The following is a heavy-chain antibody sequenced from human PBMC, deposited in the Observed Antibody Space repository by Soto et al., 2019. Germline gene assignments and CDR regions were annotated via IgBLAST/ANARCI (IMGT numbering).Heavy chain of an antibody. CDR2: IYYSGST. CDR1: GGSISSGGYY. J-gene: IGHJ4*02. V-gene: IGHV4-31*03. CDR3: AALINGSGSYHFDY. Sequence: TLSLTCTVSGGSISSGGYYWSWIRQHPGKGLEWIGYIYYSGSTYYNPSLKSRVTISVDTSKNQFSLKLSSVTAADTAVYYCAALINGSGSYHFDYWGQGTLVTVSS. D-gene: IGHD3-10*01.